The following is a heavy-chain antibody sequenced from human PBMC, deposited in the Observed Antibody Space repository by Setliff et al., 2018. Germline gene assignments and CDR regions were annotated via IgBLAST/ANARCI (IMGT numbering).Heavy chain of an antibody. Sequence: SETLSLTCAVSGGSISSHYWSWIRQPPGKGLEWIGYMYYIGSTTYNPSLKSRVTISVDTSKNQFSLRLSSVTAADTAVYYCAREYYDILTRSRGWYFDLWGRGTLVTVS. CDR1: GGSISSHY. CDR3: AREYYDILTRSRGWYFDL. J-gene: IGHJ2*01. V-gene: IGHV4-59*11. D-gene: IGHD3-9*01. CDR2: MYYIGST.